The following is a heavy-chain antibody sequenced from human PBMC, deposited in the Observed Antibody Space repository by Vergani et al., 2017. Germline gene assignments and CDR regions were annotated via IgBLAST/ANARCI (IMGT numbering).Heavy chain of an antibody. Sequence: QVQLVQSGAEVKKPGSSVKVSCKASGGTFSSYAISWVRQAPGQGLEWMGGIITIFGTANYAQKFQGRVTITADESPRTAYMELSSLRSEDTAVYYCATIEYCSNTSCYRRVSYYYYMDVWGKGTTVTVSS. CDR2: IITIFGTA. D-gene: IGHD2-2*02. V-gene: IGHV1-69*01. CDR3: ATIEYCSNTSCYRRVSYYYYMDV. CDR1: GGTFSSYA. J-gene: IGHJ6*03.